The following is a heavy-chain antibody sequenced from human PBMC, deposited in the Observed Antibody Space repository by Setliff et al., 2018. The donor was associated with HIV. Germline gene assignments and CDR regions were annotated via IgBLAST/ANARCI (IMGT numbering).Heavy chain of an antibody. CDR3: ARVPTNPDFYYYYMDV. CDR2: IGSYSGYT. V-gene: IGHV1-18*01. Sequence: ASVKVSCKASNYTLINYGVSWVRQAPGQGLEWMGWIGSYSGYTIYAQKFQDRLTMTIDTSTSTAYLELRSLRSDDTAVYYCARVPTNPDFYYYYMDVWGKGTTVTVSS. J-gene: IGHJ6*03. CDR1: NYTLINYG.